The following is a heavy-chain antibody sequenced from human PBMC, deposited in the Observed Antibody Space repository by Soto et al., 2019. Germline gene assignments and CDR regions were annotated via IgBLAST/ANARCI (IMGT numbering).Heavy chain of an antibody. J-gene: IGHJ4*02. Sequence: ASVKVSCKVSGYTLTELSMHWVRQAPGKGLEWMGGFDPEDGETIYAQKFQGRVTMTEDTSTDTAYMELSSLRSEDTAVYYCATDLSGRRYPTYYYFDYWGQGTLVAVSS. CDR2: FDPEDGET. CDR3: ATDLSGRRYPTYYYFDY. CDR1: GYTLTELS. V-gene: IGHV1-24*01. D-gene: IGHD2-15*01.